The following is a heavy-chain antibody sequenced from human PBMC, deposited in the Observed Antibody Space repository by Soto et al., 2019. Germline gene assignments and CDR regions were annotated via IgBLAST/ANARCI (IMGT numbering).Heavy chain of an antibody. Sequence: ASVKVSCKASGYTFTSYGISWVRQAPGQGLEWMGWISAYNGNTSYAQKLQGRVTMTTDTSTSTAYMELRSLRSDDTAVYYCARVRGGVYYGSGGSSHDYWGQGTLVTVSS. CDR3: ARVRGGVYYGSGGSSHDY. CDR2: ISAYNGNT. J-gene: IGHJ4*02. CDR1: GYTFTSYG. D-gene: IGHD3-10*01. V-gene: IGHV1-18*01.